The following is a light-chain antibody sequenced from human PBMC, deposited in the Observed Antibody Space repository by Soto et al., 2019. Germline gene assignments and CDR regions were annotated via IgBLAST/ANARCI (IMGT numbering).Light chain of an antibody. V-gene: IGKV3-20*01. CDR3: QQYGSSRLT. CDR1: QSVSNNY. J-gene: IGKJ4*01. CDR2: GAS. Sequence: EIVLAQSPGTLSLSPGERATLSCRASQSVSNNYLAWYQQKPGQAPGLLIYGASSRATGIPDRFSGSGSGTDFTLTISRLEPEDFAVYYCQQYGSSRLTFGGGTKVDI.